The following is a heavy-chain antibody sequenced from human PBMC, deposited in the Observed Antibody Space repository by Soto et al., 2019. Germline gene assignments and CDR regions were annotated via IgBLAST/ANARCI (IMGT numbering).Heavy chain of an antibody. D-gene: IGHD2-15*01. CDR3: ASMERGYGGSGNFDY. J-gene: IGHJ4*02. CDR2: IWYDGSNK. V-gene: IGHV3-33*01. CDR1: GFTFSSYG. Sequence: GGSLRLSCAASGFTFSSYGMHWVRQAPGKGLEWVAVIWYDGSNKYYADSVKGRFTISRDNSKNTLYLQMNSLRAEDTAVYYCASMERGYGGSGNFDYWGQGTLVTASS.